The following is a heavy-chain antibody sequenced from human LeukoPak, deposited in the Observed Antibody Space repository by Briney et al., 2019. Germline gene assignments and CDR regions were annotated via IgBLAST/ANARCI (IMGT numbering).Heavy chain of an antibody. V-gene: IGHV3-30*04. D-gene: IGHD2-8*01. Sequence: GGSLRLSCAASGFTFTSSSMHWVRQAPGRGLEWVAVISYDIYSKYYADSVRGRFTISRDNSENTLYLQMNSLRGEDTAVYYCARDAWSVRSYFDYWGQGTLVTVSS. CDR1: GFTFTSSS. CDR2: ISYDIYSK. J-gene: IGHJ4*02. CDR3: ARDAWSVRSYFDY.